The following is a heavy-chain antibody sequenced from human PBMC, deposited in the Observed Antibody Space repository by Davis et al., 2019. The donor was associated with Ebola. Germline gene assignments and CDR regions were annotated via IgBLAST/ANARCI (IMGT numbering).Heavy chain of an antibody. Sequence: GESLKISCAASGFTFSSYSMSWVRQAPGKGLEWVASIRQDGSEKYYVDSLKGRFTISRDNAKNSLYLQVNSLRAEDTAVYYCARYSSAWYATSYYFDYWGQGTLVTVSS. J-gene: IGHJ4*02. CDR3: ARYSSAWYATSYYFDY. CDR1: GFTFSSYS. CDR2: IRQDGSEK. V-gene: IGHV3-7*01. D-gene: IGHD6-13*01.